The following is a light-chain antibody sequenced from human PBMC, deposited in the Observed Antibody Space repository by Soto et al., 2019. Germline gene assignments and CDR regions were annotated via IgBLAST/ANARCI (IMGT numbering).Light chain of an antibody. CDR3: QQLNSYLFT. CDR2: VAS. V-gene: IGKV1D-12*01. Sequence: DIQMTQSPSSVSASIGDRVTVTCRAGQDIGTWLAWYQQKPGNAPKLLISVASKLESGVPSRFSGSGSGTHFTLTISTLQPEDFATYYCQQLNSYLFTFGPGTKVDIK. J-gene: IGKJ3*01. CDR1: QDIGTW.